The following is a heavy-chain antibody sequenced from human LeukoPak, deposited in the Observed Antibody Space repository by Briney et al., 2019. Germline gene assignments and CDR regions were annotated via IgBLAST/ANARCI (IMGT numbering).Heavy chain of an antibody. V-gene: IGHV3-23*01. CDR3: AKMVREFYTISYYFDY. CDR2: ISGSGSST. J-gene: IGHJ4*02. D-gene: IGHD2-8*01. Sequence: GGSLRLSCAASGFTFSNAWMNWVRQAPGKGLEWVSAISGSGSSTYYADSVKGRFTISRDNSKNTLYLQMNSLRADDTAVYYCAKMVREFYTISYYFDYWGQGTLVTVSS. CDR1: GFTFSNAW.